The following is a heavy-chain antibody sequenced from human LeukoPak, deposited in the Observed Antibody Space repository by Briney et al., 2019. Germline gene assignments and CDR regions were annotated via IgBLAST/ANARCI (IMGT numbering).Heavy chain of an antibody. D-gene: IGHD1-26*01. CDR2: ISYDGSNK. Sequence: GGSLRLSCAASGFTFSSYGMHWVRQAPGKGLEWVAVISYDGSNKYYADSVKGRFTISRDNSKNTLYLQMNSLRAEDTAVYYCAKLVGTTSGYWGQGTLVTVSS. V-gene: IGHV3-30*18. CDR1: GFTFSSYG. J-gene: IGHJ4*02. CDR3: AKLVGTTSGY.